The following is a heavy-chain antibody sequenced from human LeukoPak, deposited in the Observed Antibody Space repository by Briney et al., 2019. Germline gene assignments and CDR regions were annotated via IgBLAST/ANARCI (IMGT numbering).Heavy chain of an antibody. Sequence: ASVKVSCKASGYTFTGYYMHWVRQAPGQGLEWMGWINPNSGGTNYAQKFQGRVTMTRDTSISTAYMELSRLRSDDTAVYYCASRRIAVAGTEGGFDYWGQGTLVTVSS. CDR3: ASRRIAVAGTEGGFDY. J-gene: IGHJ4*02. CDR2: INPNSGGT. CDR1: GYTFTGYY. V-gene: IGHV1-2*02. D-gene: IGHD6-19*01.